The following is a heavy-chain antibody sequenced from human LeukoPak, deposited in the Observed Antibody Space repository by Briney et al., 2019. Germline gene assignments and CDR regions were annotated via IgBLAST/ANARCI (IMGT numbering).Heavy chain of an antibody. CDR2: INPKSGGT. V-gene: IGHV1-2*02. D-gene: IGHD3-10*01. CDR3: ARNLWFGEPSDAFDM. CDR1: GYTFTSYA. J-gene: IGHJ3*02. Sequence: ASVKVSCKASGYTFTSYAMHWVRQAPGQGLEWMGWINPKSGGTNYAQKFQGRVTMTRDTSISTAYMDMSSLRSDDTAVYYCARNLWFGEPSDAFDMWGQGTMVTVSS.